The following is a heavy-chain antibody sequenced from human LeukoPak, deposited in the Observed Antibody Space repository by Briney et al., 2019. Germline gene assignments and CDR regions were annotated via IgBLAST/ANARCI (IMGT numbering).Heavy chain of an antibody. D-gene: IGHD3-22*01. Sequence: QPGRSLRLSCAASGFTSSSYGMHWVRQAPGKGLEWVAVISYDGSNKYYADSVKGRFTISRDNSKNTLYLQMNSLRAEDTAVYYCAKDGSGYRNYFDYWGQGTLVTVSS. CDR1: GFTSSSYG. CDR3: AKDGSGYRNYFDY. CDR2: ISYDGSNK. V-gene: IGHV3-30*18. J-gene: IGHJ4*02.